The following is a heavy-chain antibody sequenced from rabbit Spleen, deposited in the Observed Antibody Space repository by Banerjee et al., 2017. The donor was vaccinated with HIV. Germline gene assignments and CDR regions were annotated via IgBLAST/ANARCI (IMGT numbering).Heavy chain of an antibody. J-gene: IGHJ6*01. CDR1: GVSFSGNSY. CDR3: ARDTGTSFSSYGMDL. V-gene: IGHV1S40*01. Sequence: QSLEESGGDLVKPGASLTLTCIASGVSFSGNSYMCWVRQAPGKGLEWIVCIDSGSSGFTYFARWAKGRFPISKTSSTTVTLQMTSLTAADTATYFCARDTGTSFSSYGMDLWGPGTLVTVS. CDR2: IDSGSSGFT. D-gene: IGHD8-1*01.